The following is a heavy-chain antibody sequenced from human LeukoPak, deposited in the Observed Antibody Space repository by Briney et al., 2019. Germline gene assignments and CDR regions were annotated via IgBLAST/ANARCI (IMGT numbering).Heavy chain of an antibody. D-gene: IGHD7-27*01. CDR3: ARHAPNSGYDY. J-gene: IGHJ4*02. V-gene: IGHV5-51*01. Sequence: GGALKISWKGSGYRFTSYWIGWVRQMPGKGLEWMGIIYPGDSDTRYSPSFQGQVTISADKSISTAYLQWSSLKASDTAMYYCARHAPNSGYDYWGQGTLVTVSS. CDR1: GYRFTSYW. CDR2: IYPGDSDT.